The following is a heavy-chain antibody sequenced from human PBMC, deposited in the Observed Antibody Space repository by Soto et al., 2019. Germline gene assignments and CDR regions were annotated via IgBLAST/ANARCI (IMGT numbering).Heavy chain of an antibody. Sequence: QVQLQESGPGLVKPSETLSLTCTVSGGSISSYYWSWIRQPPGKGLEWIGYIYYSGSTNYNPSLKSRVTISVDTSKNQFSLKLSSVTAADTAVYYCAREDCSSTSCYPPYYYYGMDVWGQGTTVTVSS. D-gene: IGHD2-2*01. CDR3: AREDCSSTSCYPPYYYYGMDV. CDR2: IYYSGST. CDR1: GGSISSYY. V-gene: IGHV4-59*01. J-gene: IGHJ6*02.